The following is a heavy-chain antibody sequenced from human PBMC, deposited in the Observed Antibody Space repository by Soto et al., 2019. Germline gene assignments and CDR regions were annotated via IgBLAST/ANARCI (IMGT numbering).Heavy chain of an antibody. V-gene: IGHV4-39*01. CDR1: GGSISSSSYY. CDR2: IYYSGST. J-gene: IGHJ6*02. D-gene: IGHD5-12*01. Sequence: LSLTCTVSGGSISSSSYYWGWIRQPPGKGLEWIGSIYYSGSTYYNPSLKSRVTISVDTSKNQFSLKLSSVTAADTAVYYCASVRRGGYDSLRYYYGMDVWGQGTTVTVSS. CDR3: ASVRRGGYDSLRYYYGMDV.